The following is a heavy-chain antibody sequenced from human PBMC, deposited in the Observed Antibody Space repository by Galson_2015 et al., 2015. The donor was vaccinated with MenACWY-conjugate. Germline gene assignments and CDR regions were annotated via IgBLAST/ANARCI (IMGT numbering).Heavy chain of an antibody. Sequence: SVKVSCKASGYTFTSYYMHWVRQAPGQGLEWMGLINPSGGSTSYAQKFQGRVTMTRDKSISTAYLQWSSLKASDAAMYYCARQGAEASENSGSYHGAFDIWGQGTMVTVSS. CDR2: INPSGGST. D-gene: IGHD1-26*01. CDR1: GYTFTSYY. V-gene: IGHV1-46*01. CDR3: ARQGAEASENSGSYHGAFDI. J-gene: IGHJ3*02.